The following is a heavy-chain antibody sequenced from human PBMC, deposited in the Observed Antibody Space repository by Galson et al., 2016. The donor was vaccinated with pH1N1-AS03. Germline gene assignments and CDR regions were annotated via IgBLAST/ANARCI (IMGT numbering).Heavy chain of an antibody. CDR3: ARDSGYGGTFDN. V-gene: IGHV3-48*02. Sequence: SLRLSCAASEFTLSIYHMSWVRQAPGKGLEWVSYINSRSAAIYYVDSVKGRFTISRDNAKNTLYLQMSGLGDDDTAVYYCARDSGYGGTFDNWGQGALVTVSS. CDR2: INSRSAAI. CDR1: EFTLSIYH. J-gene: IGHJ4*02. D-gene: IGHD5-12*01.